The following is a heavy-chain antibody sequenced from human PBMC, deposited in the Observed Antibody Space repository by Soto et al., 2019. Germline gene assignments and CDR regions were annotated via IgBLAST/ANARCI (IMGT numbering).Heavy chain of an antibody. D-gene: IGHD3-10*01. CDR1: GFTFSSYA. CDR2: ISSSSSYI. J-gene: IGHJ3*02. CDR3: ARAMVRGNDAFDI. V-gene: IGHV3-21*01. Sequence: GGSLRLSCAASGFTFSSYAMSWVRQAPGKGLEWVSSISSSSSYIYYADSVKGRFTISRDNAKNSLYLQMNSLRAEDTAVYYCARAMVRGNDAFDIWGQGTMVTVSS.